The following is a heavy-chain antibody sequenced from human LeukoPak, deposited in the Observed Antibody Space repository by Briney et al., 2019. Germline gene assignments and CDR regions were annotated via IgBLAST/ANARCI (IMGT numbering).Heavy chain of an antibody. Sequence: TSETLSLTCTVSGGSISGYYWSWIRQPPGRGLEWIGYIHYTGSTNYNPSLKSRVTISEDTSKNQFSLKLNSVTAADTAVYLCARGGRYCSSSSCSRRYYFDYWGQGTQVTVSS. J-gene: IGHJ4*02. CDR2: IHYTGST. CDR3: ARGGRYCSSSSCSRRYYFDY. V-gene: IGHV4-59*08. CDR1: GGSISGYY. D-gene: IGHD2-2*01.